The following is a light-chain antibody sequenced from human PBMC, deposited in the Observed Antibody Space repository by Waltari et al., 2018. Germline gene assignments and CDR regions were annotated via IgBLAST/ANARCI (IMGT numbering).Light chain of an antibody. J-gene: IGLJ2*01. CDR1: PSNIGEKY. Sequence: QSVLTQPPSVSAAPGQQATLSCPARPSNIGEKYVSWYQRLPGKDPRLLIFSNSERPSGIPDRFYGSKSDTSATLGITGLQTGDEADYYCATWDRILSAVIIGGGTKLTVL. V-gene: IGLV1-51*01. CDR3: ATWDRILSAVI. CDR2: SNS.